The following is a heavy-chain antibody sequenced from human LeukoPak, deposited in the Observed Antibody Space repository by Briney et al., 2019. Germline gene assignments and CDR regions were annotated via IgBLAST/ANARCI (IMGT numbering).Heavy chain of an antibody. CDR3: ARVRRVSSSYSTNYYYMDV. CDR1: GTSISPYY. Sequence: PSETLSLTCTVSGTSISPYYWSWIRQSPGKGLEWIGYIYYGGSTNYNPSLKSRISISMDTSKSQFSLTVKSVTAADTAVYYCARVRRVSSSYSTNYYYMDVWGKGTTVTVSS. V-gene: IGHV4-59*01. J-gene: IGHJ6*03. CDR2: IYYGGST. D-gene: IGHD6-6*01.